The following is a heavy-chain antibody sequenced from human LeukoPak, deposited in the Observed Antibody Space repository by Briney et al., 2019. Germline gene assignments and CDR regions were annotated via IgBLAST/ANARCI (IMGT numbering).Heavy chain of an antibody. J-gene: IGHJ4*02. D-gene: IGHD1-14*01. CDR1: GFTFSSYG. V-gene: IGHV3-7*01. CDR3: TRDRSRAEDD. CDR2: INQGRSDK. Sequence: PGGSLRLSCAASGFTFSSYGMHWVRQAPGKGLEWVANINQGRSDKYYVDSVKGRFTISRDNANNLLYLQMNSLRGEDTAVYYCTRDRSRAEDDWGQGTLVTVSS.